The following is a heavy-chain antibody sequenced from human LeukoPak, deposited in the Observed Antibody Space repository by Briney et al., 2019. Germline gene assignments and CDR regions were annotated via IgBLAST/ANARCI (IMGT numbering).Heavy chain of an antibody. CDR1: GFTFSSYA. CDR3: ARDSTGSPLHSSWYTY. V-gene: IGHV3-30-3*01. CDR2: ISYDGSNK. J-gene: IGHJ4*02. D-gene: IGHD6-13*01. Sequence: PGGSLRLSCAASGFTFSSYAMHWVRQAPGKGLEWVAVISYDGSNKYYADSVKGRFTISRDNSKNTLYLQMNSLRAEDTAVYYCARDSTGSPLHSSWYTYWGQGTLVTVSS.